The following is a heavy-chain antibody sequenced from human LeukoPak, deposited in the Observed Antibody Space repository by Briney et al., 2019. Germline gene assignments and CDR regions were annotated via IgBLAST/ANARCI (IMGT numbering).Heavy chain of an antibody. CDR3: ASTSSSLQQPFDY. CDR2: IYPGDSDT. D-gene: IGHD6-13*01. J-gene: IGHJ4*02. Sequence: GESLLISCKGSGYSFTSYWIGWVSQMPGKGLEWMGIIYPGDSDTRYSPSFQGQVTISADKSISTAYLQWSSLKASDTAMYYCASTSSSLQQPFDYWGQGTLVTVSS. CDR1: GYSFTSYW. V-gene: IGHV5-51*01.